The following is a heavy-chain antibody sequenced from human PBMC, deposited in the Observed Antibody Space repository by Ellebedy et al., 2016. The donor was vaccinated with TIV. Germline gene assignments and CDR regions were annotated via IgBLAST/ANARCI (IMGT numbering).Heavy chain of an antibody. CDR2: ISYDGSNK. CDR3: ARWYRDDWLCDY. J-gene: IGHJ4*02. Sequence: GGSLRLSXEVSGFTFSNYAFHWVRQAPGKGLEWVAVISYDGSNKYYADSEKGRFTISRDNSKNTVYVQMNSLRAEDTAVYYCARWYRDDWLCDYWGQGTLVTVSS. CDR1: GFTFSNYA. D-gene: IGHD1-26*01. V-gene: IGHV3-30*04.